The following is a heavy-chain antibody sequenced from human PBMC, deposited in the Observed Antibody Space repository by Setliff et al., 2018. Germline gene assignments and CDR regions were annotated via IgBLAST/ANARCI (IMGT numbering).Heavy chain of an antibody. CDR3: ARGIPPSSGWYYFVS. CDR1: GFTVSSNY. CDR2: IYSGGST. J-gene: IGHJ4*02. D-gene: IGHD6-19*01. V-gene: IGHV3-53*01. Sequence: PGESLKISCAASGFTVSSNYMSWVRQAPGKGLEWVSVIYSGGSTYYADSVKGRFTISRDNSKNTLYLQMNSLRAEDTAVYYCARGIPPSSGWYYFVSWGQGTLVTVS.